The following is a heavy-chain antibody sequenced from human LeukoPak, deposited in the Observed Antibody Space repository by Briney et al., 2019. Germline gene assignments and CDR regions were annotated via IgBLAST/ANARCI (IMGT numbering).Heavy chain of an antibody. Sequence: GSSVKVSCKASGGTFSSYAISWVRQAPGQGLEWMGGIIPIFGTANYAQKFQGRVTITTDESTSTAYMELSSLRSEDTAVYYCASHYDSSGPYSWFDPWGQGTLVTVSS. CDR3: ASHYDSSGPYSWFDP. V-gene: IGHV1-69*05. CDR1: GGTFSSYA. D-gene: IGHD3-22*01. CDR2: IIPIFGTA. J-gene: IGHJ5*02.